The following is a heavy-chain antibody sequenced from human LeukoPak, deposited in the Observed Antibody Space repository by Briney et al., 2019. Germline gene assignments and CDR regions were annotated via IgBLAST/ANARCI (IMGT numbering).Heavy chain of an antibody. CDR2: IIPIFGTA. V-gene: IGHV1-69*06. Sequence: SVKVSCKASGGTFSSYAISWVRQAPGQGLEWMGGIIPIFGTANYAQKFQGRVTITADKSTSTAYMELSSLRSEDTAVYYCARGRYCSGGSCYPEDYWGQGTLGTVSS. D-gene: IGHD2-15*01. J-gene: IGHJ4*02. CDR3: ARGRYCSGGSCYPEDY. CDR1: GGTFSSYA.